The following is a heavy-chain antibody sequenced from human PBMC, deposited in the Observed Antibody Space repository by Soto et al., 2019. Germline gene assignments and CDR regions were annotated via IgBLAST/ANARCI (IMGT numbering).Heavy chain of an antibody. V-gene: IGHV3-11*06. CDR2: INPTSGHI. CDR1: GFIFSHYY. J-gene: IGHJ4*02. CDR3: ARLPSSAYNSHFAY. D-gene: IGHD1-1*01. Sequence: QVQMVESGGGLVKPGGPLRLSCAASGFIFSHYYMGWIRQAPGKWLEWVSYINPTSGHINYADSVKGRFTISRDNARNSLYLQMNSLTADDTAMYYCARLPSSAYNSHFAYCGQGTLVTVS.